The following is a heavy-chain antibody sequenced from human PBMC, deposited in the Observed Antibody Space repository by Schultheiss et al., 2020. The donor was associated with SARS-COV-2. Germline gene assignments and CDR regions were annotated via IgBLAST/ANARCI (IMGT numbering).Heavy chain of an antibody. D-gene: IGHD1-14*01. J-gene: IGHJ3*02. V-gene: IGHV3-21*04. CDR1: GFIFSDYS. CDR2: TNSLSNYI. Sequence: GESLKISCAASGFIFSDYSMNWVRQAPGKGLEWVSSTNSLSNYIYYSDSVKGRFTISRDNAKNSLYLQMNSLRAEDTAVYYCVRPINPEAFDIWGQGTMVTVAS. CDR3: VRPINPEAFDI.